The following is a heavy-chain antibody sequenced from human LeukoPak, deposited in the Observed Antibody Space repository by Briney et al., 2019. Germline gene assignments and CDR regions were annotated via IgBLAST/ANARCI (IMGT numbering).Heavy chain of an antibody. CDR3: AREGSSSPFDY. CDR1: GSSISSGGYS. CDR2: IYYSGST. D-gene: IGHD6-6*01. Sequence: SQTLSLTCAVSGSSISSGGYSWSWIRQPPGKGLEWIGYIYYSGSTYYNPSLKSRVTISVDTSKNQFSLKLRSVTAADTAVYYCAREGSSSPFDYWGQGTLVTVSS. V-gene: IGHV4-30-4*07. J-gene: IGHJ4*02.